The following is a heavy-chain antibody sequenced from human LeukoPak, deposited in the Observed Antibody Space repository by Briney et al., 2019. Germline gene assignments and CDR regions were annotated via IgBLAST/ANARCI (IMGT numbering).Heavy chain of an antibody. CDR2: IYYSGST. D-gene: IGHD5-24*01. CDR1: GGSISSSSYY. CDR3: AGGWLQLSTAFDI. J-gene: IGHJ3*02. V-gene: IGHV4-39*07. Sequence: PSETLSLTCTVSGGSISSSSYYWGWIRQPPGKGLEWIGSIYYSGSTYYNPSLKSRVTISVDTSKSQFSLKLSSVTAADTAVYYCAGGWLQLSTAFDIWGQGTMVTVSS.